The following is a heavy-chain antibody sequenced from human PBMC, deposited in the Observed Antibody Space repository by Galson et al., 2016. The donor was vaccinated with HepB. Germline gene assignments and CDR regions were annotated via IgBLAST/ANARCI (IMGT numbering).Heavy chain of an antibody. D-gene: IGHD3-3*01. V-gene: IGHV1-46*01. Sequence: TFTSYYLHWVRQAPGQGLEWMGIINSSGGNTRYAQKFQGRVTMTRDTSTSTVYMELSSLRSEDTAVYYCARDQSRFKTYSDFWSGEVGPSPGYYFDYWGQGTLVTVSS. CDR3: ARDQSRFKTYSDFWSGEVGPSPGYYFDY. J-gene: IGHJ4*02. CDR2: INSSGGNT. CDR1: TFTSYY.